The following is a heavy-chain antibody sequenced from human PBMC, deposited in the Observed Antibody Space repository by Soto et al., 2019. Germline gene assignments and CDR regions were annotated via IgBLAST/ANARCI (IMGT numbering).Heavy chain of an antibody. CDR2: ISGSGGST. CDR3: AKDPLGVGEAP. D-gene: IGHD3-10*01. Sequence: EVQLLESGGGLVQPGGSLRLSCAASGFTFSSYAMSWVRQAPGKGLEWVSAISGSGGSTYYADSVRGRFTISRDNSKNTLYLQMNSLRAEDTAVYSCAKDPLGVGEAPWGQGTLVTVSS. J-gene: IGHJ5*02. V-gene: IGHV3-23*01. CDR1: GFTFSSYA.